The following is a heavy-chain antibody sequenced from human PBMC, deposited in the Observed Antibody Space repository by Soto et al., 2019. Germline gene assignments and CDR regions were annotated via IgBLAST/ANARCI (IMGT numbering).Heavy chain of an antibody. J-gene: IGHJ6*02. CDR1: GFTFDDYV. CDR3: SKDIGYWISTRCDYGMDV. D-gene: IGHD2-2*03. CDR2: IDWNSGAI. Sequence: EVQLVESGGGLVQPGRSLRLSCAASGFTFDDYVVHWVRQVPGKGLEWVSGIDWNSGAIGYADSVKGRFIISRDSAKNSLILQIKSLRAEDTALYSCSKDIGYWISTRCDYGMDVWGQGAMVTVSS. V-gene: IGHV3-9*01.